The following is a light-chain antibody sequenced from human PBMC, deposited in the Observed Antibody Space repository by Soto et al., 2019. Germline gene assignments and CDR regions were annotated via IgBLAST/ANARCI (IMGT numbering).Light chain of an antibody. CDR3: TSYVGNDIWV. V-gene: IGLV2-8*01. J-gene: IGLJ3*02. Sequence: QSALTQPPSASGSPGQSVTISCTGTSSDVGAYKYVSWYQQYPGKAPKLTIYEVTKRPSGVPDRFSGPKSGNTASLTVSGLQAEDEADYYCTSYVGNDIWVFGGGTKLTVL. CDR2: EVT. CDR1: SSDVGAYKY.